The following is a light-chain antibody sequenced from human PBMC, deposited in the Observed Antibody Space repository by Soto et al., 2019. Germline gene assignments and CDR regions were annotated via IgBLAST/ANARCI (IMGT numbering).Light chain of an antibody. CDR1: SSDVASYNL. Sequence: QSVLTHPASVSGSPGQSITISCTGTSSDVASYNLVSWYQQHPGKTPKLMIYEGSKRPSGVSNRFSGSKSGNTASLTISGLQAEDEADYYCCSYAGSSTFYVFGTGTKLTVL. V-gene: IGLV2-23*03. CDR3: CSYAGSSTFYV. CDR2: EGS. J-gene: IGLJ1*01.